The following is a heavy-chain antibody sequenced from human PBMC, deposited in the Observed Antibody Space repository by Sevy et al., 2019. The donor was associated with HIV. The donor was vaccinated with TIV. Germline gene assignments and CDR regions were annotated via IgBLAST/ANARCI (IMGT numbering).Heavy chain of an antibody. CDR3: ARVGAPRRGYYYYGMDV. J-gene: IGHJ6*02. Sequence: GESLKISCKGSGYSFTSYWIGWVRQMPGKGLEWMGIIYPGDSDTRYSPSFQGQVTISADKSISTAYLQWSGLKASDTAMYYCARVGAPRRGYYYYGMDVWGQGTTVTVSS. CDR1: GYSFTSYW. CDR2: IYPGDSDT. D-gene: IGHD3-10*01. V-gene: IGHV5-51*01.